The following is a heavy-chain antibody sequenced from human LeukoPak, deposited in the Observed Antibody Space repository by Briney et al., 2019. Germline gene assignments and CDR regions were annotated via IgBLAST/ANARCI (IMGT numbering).Heavy chain of an antibody. V-gene: IGHV4-4*07. J-gene: IGHJ6*03. D-gene: IGHD2-2*01. CDR3: AREGYCSSTSCSNYYYHYMDV. CDR1: GGSISSYY. Sequence: SETLSLTCTVSGGSISSYYWSWIRQPAGKGLEWIGRIYTSGSTNYNPSLKSRVTMSVDTSKNQFSLKLSSVTAADTAVYYCAREGYCSSTSCSNYYYHYMDVWGKGTTDTVSS. CDR2: IYTSGST.